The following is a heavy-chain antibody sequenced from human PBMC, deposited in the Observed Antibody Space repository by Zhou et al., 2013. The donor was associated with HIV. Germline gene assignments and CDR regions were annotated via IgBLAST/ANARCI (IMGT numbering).Heavy chain of an antibody. D-gene: IGHD3-10*01. CDR2: ISAYNGNT. J-gene: IGHJ4*02. CDR3: ARDRERLLWFGELLQGFDY. V-gene: IGHV1-18*01. Sequence: SWVRQAPGQGLEWMGWISAYNGNTNYAQKLQGRVTMTTDTSTSTAYMELRSLRSDDTAVYYCARDRERLLWFGELLQGFDYWGQGTLVTVSS.